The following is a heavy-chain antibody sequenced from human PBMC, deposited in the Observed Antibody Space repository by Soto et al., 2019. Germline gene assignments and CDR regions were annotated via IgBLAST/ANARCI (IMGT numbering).Heavy chain of an antibody. J-gene: IGHJ4*02. D-gene: IGHD6-19*01. CDR2: ISGSGGST. V-gene: IGHV3-23*01. Sequence: EVQLLESGGGLVQPGGSLRLSCAASGFTFSSYAMSWVRQAPGKGLEWVSAISGSGGSTYYADSVKGRFTISRDNSKNTLLLQMISLRAEDTAVYYCGKGRGIAVAGSYFWGQVTLVTVSS. CDR3: GKGRGIAVAGSYF. CDR1: GFTFSSYA.